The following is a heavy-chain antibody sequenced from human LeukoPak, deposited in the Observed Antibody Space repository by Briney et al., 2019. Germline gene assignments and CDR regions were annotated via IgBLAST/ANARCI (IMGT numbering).Heavy chain of an antibody. Sequence: SETLSLTCGVYGGSFSGYYWSWIRQPPGKGLEWVGEINHSGSTDYNPSLKSRVTISVDTSKNQFSLKLSSVTAADTAVYYCARDRDGYNDYDYWGQGTLVTVSS. J-gene: IGHJ4*02. V-gene: IGHV4-34*01. D-gene: IGHD5-24*01. CDR1: GGSFSGYY. CDR3: ARDRDGYNDYDY. CDR2: INHSGST.